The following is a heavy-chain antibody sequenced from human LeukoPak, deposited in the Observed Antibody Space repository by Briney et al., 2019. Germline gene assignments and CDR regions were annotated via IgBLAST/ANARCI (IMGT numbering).Heavy chain of an antibody. CDR2: IYSCGST. V-gene: IGHV3-66*03. D-gene: IGHD3-16*01. J-gene: IGHJ4*02. CDR3: AKYARGDYYFDY. Sequence: GGSLRLSCAASGFTVSSNYMSWVRQAPGKGLEWVSVIYSCGSTYYADSVKGRFTISRDNSKNTLYLQMNSLRAEDTAVYYCAKYARGDYYFDYWGQGTLVTVSS. CDR1: GFTVSSNY.